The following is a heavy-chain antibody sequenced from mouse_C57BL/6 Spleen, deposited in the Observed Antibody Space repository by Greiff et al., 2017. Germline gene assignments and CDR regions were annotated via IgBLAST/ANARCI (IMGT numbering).Heavy chain of an antibody. CDR2: IDPETGGT. V-gene: IGHV1-15*01. Sequence: VQLQQSGAELVRPGASVTLSCKASGYTFTDYEMHWVKQTPVHGLEWIGAIDPETGGTAYNQKFKGKAILTADKSSSTAYMELRSLTSEDSAVYYCTRDDGNYVTSDAMDYWGQGTSVTVSS. CDR1: GYTFTDYE. J-gene: IGHJ4*01. CDR3: TRDDGNYVTSDAMDY. D-gene: IGHD2-1*01.